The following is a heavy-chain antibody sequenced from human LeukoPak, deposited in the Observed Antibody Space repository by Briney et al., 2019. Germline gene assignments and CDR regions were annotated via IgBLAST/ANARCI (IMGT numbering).Heavy chain of an antibody. Sequence: SETLSLTCAVYGGSFSGYYWSWIRQPPGKGLEWIGEINHSGSTNYNPSLKSRVTISVDTSKNQVSLELSSVTAADTAVYYCARSKKGYIVVVPAAMGWFDPWGQGTLVTVSS. V-gene: IGHV4-34*01. CDR2: INHSGST. CDR1: GGSFSGYY. CDR3: ARSKKGYIVVVPAAMGWFDP. J-gene: IGHJ5*02. D-gene: IGHD2-2*01.